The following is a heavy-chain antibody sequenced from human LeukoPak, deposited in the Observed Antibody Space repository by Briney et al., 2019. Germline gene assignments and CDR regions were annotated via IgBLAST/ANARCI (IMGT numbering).Heavy chain of an antibody. CDR1: GFTLSGFA. D-gene: IGHD5-18*01. J-gene: IGHJ6*02. CDR2: ISSSSSTI. V-gene: IGHV3-48*01. Sequence: GGSLRLSCAASGFTLSGFAMHWVRQAPGKGLEWVSYISSSSSTIYYADSVKGRFTISRDNAKNSLYLQMNSLRAEDTAVYYCAREQPSMDVWGQGTTVTVSS. CDR3: AREQPSMDV.